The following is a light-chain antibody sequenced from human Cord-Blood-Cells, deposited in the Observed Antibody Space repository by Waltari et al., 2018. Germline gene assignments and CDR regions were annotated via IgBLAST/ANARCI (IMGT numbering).Light chain of an antibody. CDR2: DAS. V-gene: IGLV2-14*01. Sequence: QSALTQPASVSGSPGQSITISCTGTRSDVGGYNYVSWYQQHPGKAPKLMIYDASNRPSGVSNRFSGSKSGNTASLTISGLQAEDEADYYCSSYTSSSTVVFGGGTKLTVL. CDR3: SSYTSSSTVV. CDR1: RSDVGGYNY. J-gene: IGLJ2*01.